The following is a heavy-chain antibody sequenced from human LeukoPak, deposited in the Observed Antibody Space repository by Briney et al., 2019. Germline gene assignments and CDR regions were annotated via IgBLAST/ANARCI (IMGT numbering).Heavy chain of an antibody. CDR2: IYPGDSDT. CDR3: AREPAVAAATNFDY. CDR1: GYSFTTYR. Sequence: GESLKISCKGSGYSFTTYRIGWVRQTPGKGLEWVGLIYPGDSDTKYSLSFQGQITMSVDKSISTAYLEWSGLKASDTAIYYCAREPAVAAATNFDYWGQGTLVTVSS. D-gene: IGHD2-15*01. J-gene: IGHJ4*02. V-gene: IGHV5-51*01.